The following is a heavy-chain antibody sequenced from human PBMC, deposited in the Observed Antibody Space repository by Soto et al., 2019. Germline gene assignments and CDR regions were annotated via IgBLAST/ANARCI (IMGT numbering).Heavy chain of an antibody. D-gene: IGHD2-21*02. V-gene: IGHV4-34*01. CDR3: ARGAYCGGDCPVLVDY. CDR2: INHSGST. J-gene: IGHJ4*02. Sequence: WIRQPPGKGLEWIGEINHSGSTNYNPSLKSRVTISVDTSKNQFSLKLSSVTAEDTAVYYCARGAYCGGDCPVLVDYWGQGTLVTVSS.